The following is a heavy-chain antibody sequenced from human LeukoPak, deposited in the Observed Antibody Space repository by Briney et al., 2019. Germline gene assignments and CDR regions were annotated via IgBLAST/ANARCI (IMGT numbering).Heavy chain of an antibody. CDR1: GDLINNSNYF. D-gene: IGHD3-10*01. CDR2: IFYSGTS. Sequence: PSETLSLTCSVSGDLINNSNYFWGWIRQPPGRGLEWLGSIFYSGTSYYNPSLKSRVTMSVDTSKNQISLELKSVTAADTAVYYCARDAVIGELLWFGDGFDPWGQGTLVSVSS. V-gene: IGHV4-39*07. CDR3: ARDAVIGELLWFGDGFDP. J-gene: IGHJ5*02.